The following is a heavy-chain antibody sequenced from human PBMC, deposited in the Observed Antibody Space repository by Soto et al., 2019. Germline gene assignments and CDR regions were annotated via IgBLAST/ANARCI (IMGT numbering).Heavy chain of an antibody. V-gene: IGHV3-48*02. D-gene: IGHD3-3*01. CDR3: ARDRRCLEWLSSQHDAFDI. J-gene: IGHJ3*02. CDR2: ISSSSSTI. Sequence: GGSLRLSCAASGFTFSSYSMNWVRQAPGKGLEWVSYISSSSSTIYYADSVKGRFTISRDNAKNPLYLQMNSLRDEDTAVYYCARDRRCLEWLSSQHDAFDIWGQGTMVTVSS. CDR1: GFTFSSYS.